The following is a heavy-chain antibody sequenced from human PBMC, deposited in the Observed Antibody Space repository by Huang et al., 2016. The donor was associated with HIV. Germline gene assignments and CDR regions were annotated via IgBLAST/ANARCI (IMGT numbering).Heavy chain of an antibody. Sequence: EVLLVQSGAELKEPGESLKISCKASGYGFSSYWIGWVRQKPGKGLEWMGIIYPRDSETKYSPSFDGQVTISADKSTRTAYLQWESLKAPDTAIYFWARQVDGFRSHFDFWGQGTLVSVSS. CDR1: GYGFSSYW. J-gene: IGHJ4*02. D-gene: IGHD5-18*01. CDR3: ARQVDGFRSHFDF. CDR2: IYPRDSET. V-gene: IGHV5-51*01.